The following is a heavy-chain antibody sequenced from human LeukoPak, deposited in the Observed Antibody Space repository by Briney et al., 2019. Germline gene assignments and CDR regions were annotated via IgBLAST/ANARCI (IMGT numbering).Heavy chain of an antibody. CDR3: ARGKDTALRY. V-gene: IGHV4-59*01. D-gene: IGHD5-18*01. J-gene: IGHJ4*02. CDR1: GGSISSYY. Sequence: MPSETLSLTCTVSGGSISSYYWSWIRQPPGKGLEWIGYIYYSGSTNYNPSLKSRVTISVDTSKNQFFLKLSSVTAADTAVYYCARGKDTALRYWGQGTLVTVSS. CDR2: IYYSGST.